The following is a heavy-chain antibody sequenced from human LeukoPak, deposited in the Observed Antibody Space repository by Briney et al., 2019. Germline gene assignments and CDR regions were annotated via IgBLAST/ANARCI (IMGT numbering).Heavy chain of an antibody. CDR2: ISGSGGST. CDR3: AKSWGYDFWSGYQVDY. CDR1: GFTFSSYA. Sequence: GGSLRLSCAASGFTFSSYAMSWVRQAPGKGLEWVSAISGSGGSTCYADSVKGRFTISRDNSKNTLYLQMNSLRAEDTAVYYCAKSWGYDFWSGYQVDYWGQGTLVTVSS. J-gene: IGHJ4*02. V-gene: IGHV3-23*01. D-gene: IGHD3-3*01.